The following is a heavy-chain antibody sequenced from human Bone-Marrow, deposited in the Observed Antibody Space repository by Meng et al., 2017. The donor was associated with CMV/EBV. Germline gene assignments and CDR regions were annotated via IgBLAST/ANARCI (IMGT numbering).Heavy chain of an antibody. CDR1: GVSITTNSYY. D-gene: IGHD2-2*01. Sequence: EPLKISCTVSGVSITTNSYYWGWVRRPPGKGLEWIGNIHYSGNTNYKPSLESRVTISVDTSKSQFSLKLSSVTAADTAVYYCARRGGVVPAAFYFDYWGQGTLVTVSS. CDR2: IHYSGNT. CDR3: ARRGGVVPAAFYFDY. V-gene: IGHV4-39*01. J-gene: IGHJ4*02.